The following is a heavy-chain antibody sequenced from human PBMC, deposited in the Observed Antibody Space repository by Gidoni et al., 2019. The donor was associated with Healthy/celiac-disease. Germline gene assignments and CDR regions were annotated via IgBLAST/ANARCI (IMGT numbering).Heavy chain of an antibody. CDR2: INHSGST. CDR1: GGSFSGYY. J-gene: IGHJ4*02. D-gene: IGHD3-10*01. CDR3: ARGKGKVRVDLDY. V-gene: IGHV4-34*01. Sequence: QVQLQQWGAGLLKPSETLSLTCAVYGGSFSGYYWSWIRQPPGKGLEWIGEINHSGSTNYNPSLKSRVTISVDTSKNQFSLKLSSVTAADTAVYYCARGKGKVRVDLDYWGQGTLVTVSS.